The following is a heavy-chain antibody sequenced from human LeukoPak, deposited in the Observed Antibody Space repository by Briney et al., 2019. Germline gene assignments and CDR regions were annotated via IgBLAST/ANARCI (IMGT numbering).Heavy chain of an antibody. V-gene: IGHV3-48*03. CDR3: ARDSAGFDP. Sequence: GGSLRLSCAASGFTFTNYEMNWVRQAPGKGLEWVSYISSSGRTTYYADSVKGRFTISRDNAKNSLYLQMNSLRAEDTAVYYCARDSAGFDPWGQGTLVTVSS. D-gene: IGHD2-2*01. CDR1: GFTFTNYE. CDR2: ISSSGRTT. J-gene: IGHJ5*02.